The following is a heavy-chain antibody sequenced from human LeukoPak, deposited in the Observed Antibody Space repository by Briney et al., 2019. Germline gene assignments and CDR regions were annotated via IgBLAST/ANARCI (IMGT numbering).Heavy chain of an antibody. CDR3: ARGTFSPQGSYYGH. CDR1: GFTVSNSY. J-gene: IGHJ4*02. V-gene: IGHV3-53*01. CDR2: IYSDGAT. D-gene: IGHD3-10*01. Sequence: GGSLRLSCAASGFTVSNSYMSWVRQAPGKGLEWVSIIYSDGATYYADSVKGRFTISRDNSKNTLYLQMNSLRVEDTALYYCARGTFSPQGSYYGHWGQGTRVTVSS.